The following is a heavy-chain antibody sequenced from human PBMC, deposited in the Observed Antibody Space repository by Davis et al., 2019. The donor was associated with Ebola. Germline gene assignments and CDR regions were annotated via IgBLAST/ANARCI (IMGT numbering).Heavy chain of an antibody. CDR3: ARGDIGGADTGWCDP. Sequence: GESLKIPCETSGFTFSDHNMDWVRLAPGKGLEWIGRSRSKPYRYTTKYAASVEGRFTISRDESENSLYLQMNGLKAEETAVYYCARGDIGGADTGWCDPSGKGTVVSVST. D-gene: IGHD5-12*01. J-gene: IGHJ5*02. CDR2: SRSKPYRYTT. V-gene: IGHV3-72*01. CDR1: GFTFSDHN.